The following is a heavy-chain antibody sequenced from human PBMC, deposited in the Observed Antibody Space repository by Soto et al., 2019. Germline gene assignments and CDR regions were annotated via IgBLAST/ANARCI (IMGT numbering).Heavy chain of an antibody. CDR1: GGTFSSYA. J-gene: IGHJ4*02. D-gene: IGHD4-4*01. CDR3: AGTKDMYSNYFDY. Sequence: GASVKVSCKASGGTFSSYAISWVRQAPGQGLEWMGGIIPIFGTANYAQKFQGRVTITADESTSTAYMELSSLRSEDTAVYYCAGTKDMYSNYFDYWGQGTLVTVSS. V-gene: IGHV1-69*13. CDR2: IIPIFGTA.